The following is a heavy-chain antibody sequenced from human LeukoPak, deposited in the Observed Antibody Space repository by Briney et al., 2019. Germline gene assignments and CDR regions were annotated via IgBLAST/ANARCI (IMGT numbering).Heavy chain of an antibody. Sequence: PGGSLRLSCAASGFFFSNYAMTWVRQAPGKGLEWVSSISNSSSYIYYADSVKGRFTISRDNAKNSLYLQMNSLRAEDTAVYYCARVSIWGPGTMVTVSS. V-gene: IGHV3-21*01. CDR3: ARVSI. D-gene: IGHD3-3*02. J-gene: IGHJ3*02. CDR2: ISNSSSYI. CDR1: GFFFSNYA.